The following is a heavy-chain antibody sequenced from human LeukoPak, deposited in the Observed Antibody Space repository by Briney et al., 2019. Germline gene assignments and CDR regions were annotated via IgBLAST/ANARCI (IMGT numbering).Heavy chain of an antibody. J-gene: IGHJ4*02. CDR2: INWNGGST. CDR1: GFTFDDYG. CDR3: ARVGDTGLGYCSSTSCYLPDY. V-gene: IGHV3-20*04. Sequence: GGSLRLSCAASGFTFDDYGMSWVRQAPGKGLEWVSGINWNGGSTGYADSVKGRFTISRDNAKNSLYLQMNSLRAEDTALYYRARVGDTGLGYCSSTSCYLPDYWGQGTLVTVSS. D-gene: IGHD2-2*01.